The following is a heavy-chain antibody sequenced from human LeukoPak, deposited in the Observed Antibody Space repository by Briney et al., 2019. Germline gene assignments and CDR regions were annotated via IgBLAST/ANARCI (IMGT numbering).Heavy chain of an antibody. CDR3: AKVPTSSSWYYYYYMDV. CDR1: GFTFSSYG. J-gene: IGHJ6*03. V-gene: IGHV3-30*02. CDR2: IRYDGSNK. Sequence: GGSLRLSCAASGFTFSSYGMHWVRQAPGKGLEWVAFIRYDGSNKYYADSVKGRFTISRDNSKNTLYLQMNSLRAEDTAVYYCAKVPTSSSWYYYYYMDVWGKGTTVTISS. D-gene: IGHD6-13*01.